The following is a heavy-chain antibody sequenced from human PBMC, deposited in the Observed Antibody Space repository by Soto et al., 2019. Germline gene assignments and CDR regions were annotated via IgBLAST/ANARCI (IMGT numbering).Heavy chain of an antibody. D-gene: IGHD1-1*01. J-gene: IGHJ3*02. Sequence: ALSWVRQAPGKGLEWVTTMRGSGDSPCYADSVKGRFTISRDNSENTLYLQMNSLRAEDSAIYFCARRWMERRPDALAIWGHGTLDIVSS. CDR2: MRGSGDSP. CDR3: ARRWMERRPDALAI. CDR1: A. V-gene: IGHV3-23*01.